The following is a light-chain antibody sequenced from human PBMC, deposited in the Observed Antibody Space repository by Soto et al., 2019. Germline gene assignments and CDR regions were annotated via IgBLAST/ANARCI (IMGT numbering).Light chain of an antibody. Sequence: EIVLTQSPGTLSLSPGERATLSCRASQSFSSSDLAWYQQKPGQAPRLLIHGVSSRATGIPDRFSGSGSGIDFTLTISRLEPEDFAVYYCQQYGASRTFGQGTKVELK. CDR1: QSFSSSD. CDR2: GVS. V-gene: IGKV3-20*01. CDR3: QQYGASRT. J-gene: IGKJ1*01.